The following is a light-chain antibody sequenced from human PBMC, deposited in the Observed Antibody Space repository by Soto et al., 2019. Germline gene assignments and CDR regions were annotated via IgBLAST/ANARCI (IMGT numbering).Light chain of an antibody. J-gene: IGKJ3*01. CDR3: QQYNNWPPVT. V-gene: IGKV3-15*01. CDR2: GAS. CDR1: QSVSSN. Sequence: EIVMTQSPATLSVSPGVRATLSCRASQSVSSNLAWYQQKPGQAPRLLIYGASTRATGIPARFSGSGSGTEFTLTISSLQSEDFAVYYCQQYNNWPPVTFGPGTKVDIK.